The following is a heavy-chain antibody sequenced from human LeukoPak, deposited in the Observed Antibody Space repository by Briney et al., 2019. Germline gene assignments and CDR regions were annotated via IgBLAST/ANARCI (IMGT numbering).Heavy chain of an antibody. D-gene: IGHD5-12*01. CDR2: IYYSGST. V-gene: IGHV4-39*07. CDR1: GGSISSSSYY. Sequence: SETLSLTCTVSGGSISSSSYYWGWIHQPPGKGLEWIGSIYYSGSTYHNPSLKSRVTISVDTSKTQFSLKLSSVTAADTAVYYCARVGGYDPFDYWGQGTLVTVSS. CDR3: ARVGGYDPFDY. J-gene: IGHJ4*02.